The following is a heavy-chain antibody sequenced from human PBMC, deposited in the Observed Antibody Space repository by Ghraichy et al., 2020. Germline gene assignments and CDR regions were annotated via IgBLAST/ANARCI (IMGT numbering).Heavy chain of an antibody. CDR1: GYTFTSYA. Sequence: ASVKVSCKASGYTFTSYAMNWVRQAPGQGLEWMGWINTNTGNPTYAQGFTGRFVFSLDTSVSTAYLQISSLKAEDTAVYYCARDVYSGSYYLNYYYYYGMDVWGQGTTVTVSS. D-gene: IGHD1-26*01. J-gene: IGHJ6*02. CDR2: INTNTGNP. CDR3: ARDVYSGSYYLNYYYYYGMDV. V-gene: IGHV7-4-1*02.